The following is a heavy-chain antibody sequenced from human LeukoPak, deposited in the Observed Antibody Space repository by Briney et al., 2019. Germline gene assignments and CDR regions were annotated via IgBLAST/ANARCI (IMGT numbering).Heavy chain of an antibody. J-gene: IGHJ4*02. D-gene: IGHD3-9*01. V-gene: IGHV1-69*05. CDR2: IIPIFGTA. CDR3: ARPREPYDILTGYDY. CDR1: GGTFSSYA. Sequence: VASVKVSCQASGGTFSSYAISWVRQAPGQGLGWMGGIIPIFGTANYAQKFQGRVTITTDESTSTAYMELSSLRSEDTAVYYCARPREPYDILTGYDYWGQGTLVTVSS.